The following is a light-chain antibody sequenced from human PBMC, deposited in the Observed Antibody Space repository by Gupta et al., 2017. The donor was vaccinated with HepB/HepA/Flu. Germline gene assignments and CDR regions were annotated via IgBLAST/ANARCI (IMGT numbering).Light chain of an antibody. V-gene: IGLV3-19*01. J-gene: IGLJ2*01. CDR1: SLSSYY. CDR2: GKN. Sequence: SSELTQDPAVSVALGQTVRITCQGDSLSSYYASWYQQTPGQAPVLVIYGKNNRPSGIPDRFSGSSSGNTASLTITGAQAEDEADYYCNSRDSSGNHVVFGGGTKLTVL. CDR3: NSRDSSGNHVV.